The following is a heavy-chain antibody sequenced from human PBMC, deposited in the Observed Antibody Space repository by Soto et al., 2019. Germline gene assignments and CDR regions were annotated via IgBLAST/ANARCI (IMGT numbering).Heavy chain of an antibody. V-gene: IGHV3-30-3*01. CDR3: ARVPSSSGRAHFDY. CDR2: ISYDGSNK. Sequence: GGSVSLPCAACGFTVRSYSLHWVRQAPGKGLEWVAVISYDGSNKYYADSVKGRFTISRDNSKNTLYLQMNSLRAEDTAVYYCARVPSSSGRAHFDYWGQGT. J-gene: IGHJ4*02. CDR1: GFTVRSYS. D-gene: IGHD2-15*01.